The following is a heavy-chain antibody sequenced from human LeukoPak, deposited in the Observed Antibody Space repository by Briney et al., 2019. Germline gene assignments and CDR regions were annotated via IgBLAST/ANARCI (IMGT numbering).Heavy chain of an antibody. CDR1: GYTFTVYA. CDR2: ISTYNGKT. D-gene: IGHD6-13*01. V-gene: IGHV1-18*01. J-gene: IGHJ4*02. Sequence: ASVKVSCKASGYTFTVYAIHWVRQAPGQRLEWMGWISTYNGKTNYAQKIQGRVTMTTDTSTSTAYMELRSLRSDDTAVYYCARDLPYSSSWESIDYWGQGTLVTVSS. CDR3: ARDLPYSSSWESIDY.